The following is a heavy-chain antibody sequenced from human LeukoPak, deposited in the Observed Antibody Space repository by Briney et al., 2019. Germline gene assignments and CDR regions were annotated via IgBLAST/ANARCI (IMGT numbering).Heavy chain of an antibody. CDR1: GFTFTSYG. Sequence: GGSLRLSCETSGFTFTSYGINWVRQAPGGGLEWISFISANGRNTDYADSVKGRFTISRDNAKNSLYLQMNSLRAEDTAVYYCAREEGGSGSYYNFDYWGQGTLVTVSS. J-gene: IGHJ4*02. V-gene: IGHV3-21*01. D-gene: IGHD3-10*01. CDR2: ISANGRNT. CDR3: AREEGGSGSYYNFDY.